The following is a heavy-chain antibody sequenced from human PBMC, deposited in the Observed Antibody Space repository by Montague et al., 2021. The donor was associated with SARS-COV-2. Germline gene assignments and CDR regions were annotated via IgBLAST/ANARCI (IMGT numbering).Heavy chain of an antibody. D-gene: IGHD1-26*01. V-gene: IGHV6-1*01. J-gene: IGHJ4*02. CDR1: GDSVSSDSAT. CDR3: ARTSASSDY. CDR2: SYYMSKWYN. Sequence: CAISGDSVSSDSATWNSIKQSPSLDFEWLVGSYYMSKWYNDYAVSVKSRITINPDTSKNQISLQLNSVTPEDTAVYYCARTSASSDYWGQGTLVTVSS.